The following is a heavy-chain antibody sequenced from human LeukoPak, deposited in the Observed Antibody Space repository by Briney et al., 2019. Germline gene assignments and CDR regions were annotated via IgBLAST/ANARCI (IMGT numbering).Heavy chain of an antibody. V-gene: IGHV3-30-3*01. CDR3: ARGIIGDFGEFRPLPDY. Sequence: GRSLRLSCAASGFTFSSYAMHWVRQAPGKGLEWVAVISYDGSNKYYADSVKGRFTISRDNSKNTLYLQMNSLRAEDTAVYYCARGIIGDFGEFRPLPDYWGQGTLVTVSS. CDR1: GFTFSSYA. D-gene: IGHD3-10*01. J-gene: IGHJ4*02. CDR2: ISYDGSNK.